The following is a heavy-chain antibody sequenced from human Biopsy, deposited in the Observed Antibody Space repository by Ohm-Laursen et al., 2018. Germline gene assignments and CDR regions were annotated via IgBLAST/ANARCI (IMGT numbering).Heavy chain of an antibody. Sequence: SLRLSCTASGFTFRRYAMAWVRRAPGKGLEWVSTASATGAATYYADSVKGRFIISRDNSKNTLYLQMDILRADDSAIYYCARQFASGRFYFDYWGQGTRVTVSS. V-gene: IGHV3-23*01. D-gene: IGHD3-10*01. J-gene: IGHJ4*02. CDR2: ASATGAAT. CDR1: GFTFRRYA. CDR3: ARQFASGRFYFDY.